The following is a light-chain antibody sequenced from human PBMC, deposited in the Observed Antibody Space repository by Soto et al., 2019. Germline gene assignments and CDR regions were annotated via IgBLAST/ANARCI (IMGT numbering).Light chain of an antibody. Sequence: EIVMTQSPATLSVSPGERATLSCRASQSVSSNLAWYQQKPGQAPRLLIYGASTRAHGIPARFSGSGSGTEFTLTISSLQSADFAVYYCQQYNNWPPMAFGQGTKVEIK. CDR3: QQYNNWPPMA. CDR2: GAS. CDR1: QSVSSN. V-gene: IGKV3-15*01. J-gene: IGKJ1*01.